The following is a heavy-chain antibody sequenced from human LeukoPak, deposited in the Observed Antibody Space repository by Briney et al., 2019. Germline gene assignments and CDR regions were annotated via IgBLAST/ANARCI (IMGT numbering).Heavy chain of an antibody. V-gene: IGHV1-18*01. CDR2: ISAYNGNT. Sequence: ASVKVSCKASGYTFTSYGISWVRQAPGQGLEWMGWISAYNGNTNYAQKLQGRVTMTTDTSTSTAYMELRSLRSDDTAVYYCARENGSGSYPPSYYFDYWGQGTLVTVSS. CDR3: ARENGSGSYPPSYYFDY. J-gene: IGHJ4*02. D-gene: IGHD3-10*01. CDR1: GYTFTSYG.